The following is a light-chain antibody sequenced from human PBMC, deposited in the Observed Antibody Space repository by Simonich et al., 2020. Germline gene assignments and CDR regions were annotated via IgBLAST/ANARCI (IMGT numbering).Light chain of an antibody. CDR3: QSYDSRKQV. CDR2: TDN. J-gene: IGLJ3*02. CDR1: SGSIASNY. Sequence: NFMLTQPHSVSESPGKTVTISCTRRSGSIASNYVQWYQQRPGSAPPTVIYTDNQRPAGVPDPFPWPIHSSSNPSSLTISGLKAGDEADYYWQSYDSRKQVFGGGTKLTVL. V-gene: IGLV6-57*03.